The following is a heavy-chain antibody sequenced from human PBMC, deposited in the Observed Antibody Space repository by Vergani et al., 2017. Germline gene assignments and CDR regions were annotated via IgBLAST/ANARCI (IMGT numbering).Heavy chain of an antibody. D-gene: IGHD4-23*01. V-gene: IGHV1-46*01. J-gene: IGHJ6*02. Sequence: QVQLVQSGAEVKKPGASVKVSCKASGYTFTSYYMHWVRQAPGQGLEWMGIINPSGGSTSYAQKFQGRVTITADKSTSTAYMELSSLRSEDTAVYYCARETTVVTFRVGVGMDVWGQGTTVTVSS. CDR2: INPSGGST. CDR3: ARETTVVTFRVGVGMDV. CDR1: GYTFTSYY.